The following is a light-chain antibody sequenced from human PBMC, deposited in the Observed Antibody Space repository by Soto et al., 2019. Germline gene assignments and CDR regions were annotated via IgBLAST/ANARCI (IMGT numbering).Light chain of an antibody. CDR3: AAWDVSLNGPI. CDR2: NSN. V-gene: IGLV1-44*01. J-gene: IGLJ2*01. CDR1: NSNIGSNT. Sequence: QPVLTQPPSVSAAPGQKVTISCSGSNSNIGSNTVNWYQQLPGTAPKLLIYNSNQRPSGVPDRFSGSKSGTSASLAISGLQSEDEADYYCAAWDVSLNGPIFGGGTKLTVL.